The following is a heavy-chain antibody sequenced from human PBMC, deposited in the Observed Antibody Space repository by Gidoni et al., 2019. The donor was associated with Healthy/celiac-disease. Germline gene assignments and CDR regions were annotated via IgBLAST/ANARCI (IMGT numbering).Heavy chain of an antibody. CDR3: ARHGDAPVDSAIGDFWSESDY. Sequence: QLQLQESGPGLVKPSETLSRTCTVSGGSISSSSYYWGWIRQPPGTGLEWIGSIYYSGSTYYNPSLKSRVTISVDTSKNQFSLKLSSVTAADTAVYYCARHGDAPVDSAIGDFWSESDYWGQGTLVTVSS. J-gene: IGHJ4*02. CDR1: GGSISSSSYY. V-gene: IGHV4-39*01. CDR2: IYYSGST. D-gene: IGHD3-3*01.